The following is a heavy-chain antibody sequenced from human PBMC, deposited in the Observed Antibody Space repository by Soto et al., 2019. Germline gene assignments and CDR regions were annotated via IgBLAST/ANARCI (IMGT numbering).Heavy chain of an antibody. CDR2: ISAYNGNT. V-gene: IGHV1-18*01. D-gene: IGHD5-18*01. CDR1: GYTFTSYG. Sequence: RASAKVSCKASGYTFTSYGISLVRQAPGQGLEWMGWISAYNGNTNYAQKLQGRVTMTTDTSTSTAYMELRSLRSDDTAVYYCARRGYSYGCFDYWGQGTQVTVSS. CDR3: ARRGYSYGCFDY. J-gene: IGHJ4*02.